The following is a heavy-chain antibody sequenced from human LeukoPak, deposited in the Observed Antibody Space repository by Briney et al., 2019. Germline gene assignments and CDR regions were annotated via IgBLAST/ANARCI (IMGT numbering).Heavy chain of an antibody. V-gene: IGHV3-23*01. J-gene: IGHJ4*02. CDR1: GFTFSTYS. CDR2: ISGTGGTT. CDR3: ARDPLVYM. Sequence: PGGSLRLSCAASGFTFSTYSMNWVRQAPGKGLEWVSLISGTGGTTYYTDTVKGRFTISRDNSKNTLYLQLNSLRVEETAVYYCARDPLVYMWGEGSLVTVSS. D-gene: IGHD2-2*02.